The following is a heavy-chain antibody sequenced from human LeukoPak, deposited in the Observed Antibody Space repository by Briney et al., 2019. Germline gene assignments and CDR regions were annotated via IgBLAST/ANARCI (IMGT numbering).Heavy chain of an antibody. D-gene: IGHD5-18*01. CDR1: GGSFSGYY. CDR3: ARLPPRIQLWSPLDY. Sequence: SETLSLTCAVYGGSFSGYYWSWIRQPPGKGLEWIGEINHSGSTNYNPSLKSRVTISVDTSKNQFSLKLSSVTAADTAVYYCARLPPRIQLWSPLDYWGQGTQVTVSS. V-gene: IGHV4-34*01. CDR2: INHSGST. J-gene: IGHJ4*02.